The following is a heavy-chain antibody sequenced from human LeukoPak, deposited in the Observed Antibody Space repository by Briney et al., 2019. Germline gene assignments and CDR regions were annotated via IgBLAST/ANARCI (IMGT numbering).Heavy chain of an antibody. CDR1: GFTFSSYG. CDR2: IRYDGSNK. V-gene: IGHV3-30*02. CDR3: AKYYYDSSGYYITPPARAPDY. D-gene: IGHD3-22*01. J-gene: IGHJ4*02. Sequence: GGSLRLSCAASGFTFSSYGMHWVRQAPGKGLEWVAFIRYDGSNKYYADSVKGRFTISRDNSQNTLYLQMNSLTAEDTAVYYCAKYYYDSSGYYITPPARAPDYWGQGTLVTVSS.